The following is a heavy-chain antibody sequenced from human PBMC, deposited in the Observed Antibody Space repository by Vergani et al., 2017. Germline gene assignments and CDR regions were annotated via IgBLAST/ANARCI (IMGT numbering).Heavy chain of an antibody. CDR1: GGSISSGSYY. CDR3: AGGGGGYRIDP. V-gene: IGHV4-61*02. J-gene: IGHJ5*02. D-gene: IGHD5-12*01. Sequence: QVQLQESGPGLVKPSQTLSLTCTVSGGSISSGSYYWSWIRQPAGKGLEWIGRIYTSGSTNYNPSLKSLVTISVDTSKNQFSLKLSSVTAADTAVYYCAGGGGGYRIDPWGQGTLVTVSS. CDR2: IYTSGST.